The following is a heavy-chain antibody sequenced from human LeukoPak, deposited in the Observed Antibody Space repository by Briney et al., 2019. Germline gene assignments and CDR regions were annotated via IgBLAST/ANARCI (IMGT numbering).Heavy chain of an antibody. CDR2: ITSSSSTL. D-gene: IGHD2-8*01. V-gene: IGHV3-48*01. CDR1: GFTLSTYS. CDR3: ARDAPTNGVWYSGFDY. J-gene: IGHJ4*02. Sequence: PGASLRLSCAASGFTLSTYSMNWFRQAPGEGLEWVSYITSSSSTLYYADSVKGRFTISRDNAKNSLYLQMNSLRVEDTAVYYCARDAPTNGVWYSGFDYWGQGTLVTVSS.